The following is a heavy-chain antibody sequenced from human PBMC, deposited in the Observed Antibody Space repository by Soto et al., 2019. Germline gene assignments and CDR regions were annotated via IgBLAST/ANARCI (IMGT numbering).Heavy chain of an antibody. V-gene: IGHV3-30-3*01. D-gene: IGHD6-19*01. Sequence: GGSLRLSCAASGFTFSTYAMHWVRQAPGKGLEWVAVISYDGSNKYYADSVKGRFTISRDNSKNTLYLQMNSLRAEGTAVYYCARGGSAWAIDYWGQGTLVTVSS. J-gene: IGHJ4*02. CDR3: ARGGSAWAIDY. CDR2: ISYDGSNK. CDR1: GFTFSTYA.